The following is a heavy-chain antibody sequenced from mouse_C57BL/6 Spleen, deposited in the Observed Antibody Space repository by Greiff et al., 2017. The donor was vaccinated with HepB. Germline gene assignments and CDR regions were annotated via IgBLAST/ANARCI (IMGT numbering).Heavy chain of an antibody. CDR2: FYPGSGSI. Sequence: VQLQESGAELVKPGASVKLSCKASGYTFTEYTIHWVKQRSGQGLEWIGWFYPGSGSIKYNEKFKDKATLTADKSSSTVYMELSRLTSEDSAVYFWARHGFYYGNYDYAMDYWGQGTSVTVSS. V-gene: IGHV1-62-2*01. CDR3: ARHGFYYGNYDYAMDY. J-gene: IGHJ4*01. CDR1: GYTFTEYT. D-gene: IGHD2-1*01.